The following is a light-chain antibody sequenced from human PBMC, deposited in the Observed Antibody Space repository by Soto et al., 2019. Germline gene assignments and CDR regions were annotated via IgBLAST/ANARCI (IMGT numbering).Light chain of an antibody. CDR2: EVN. CDR3: SSYAGSSNV. Sequence: QSALTQPASVSGSPRQSITISCTGASSDVGGYTYVSWYQQHPGKAPKLMIYEVNNRPSGVSHRFSGSKSGNTASLTISGLQAEDEADYYRSSYAGSSNVFGTGTKLTVL. V-gene: IGLV2-14*01. J-gene: IGLJ1*01. CDR1: SSDVGGYTY.